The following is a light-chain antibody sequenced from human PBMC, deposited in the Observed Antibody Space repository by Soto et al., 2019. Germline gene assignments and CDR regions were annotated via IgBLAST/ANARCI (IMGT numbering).Light chain of an antibody. CDR3: QQYGTSIP. V-gene: IGKV3-20*01. J-gene: IGKJ5*01. Sequence: EIVLTQSPGTLSLSPGERATLSCRASQSFRSSYLAWYQQKPGQAPRLLIYGASSRATGIPDRFSGSGSGTDFTLTISRLEREDFAVYYCQQYGTSIPFGQGTRLEI. CDR2: GAS. CDR1: QSFRSSY.